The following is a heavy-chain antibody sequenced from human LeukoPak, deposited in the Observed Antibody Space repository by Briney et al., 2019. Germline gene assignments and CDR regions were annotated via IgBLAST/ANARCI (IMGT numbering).Heavy chain of an antibody. CDR3: AKAIYLSGWYYFDY. J-gene: IGHJ4*02. CDR1: GFTFSSYA. V-gene: IGHV3-23*01. Sequence: PGGSLRLSCAASGFTFSSYAMSWVRQAPGKGLEWVSAISGSGGSTYYADPVKGRFTISRDNSKNTLYLQMNSLRAEDTAVYYCAKAIYLSGWYYFDYWGQGTLVTVSS. D-gene: IGHD6-19*01. CDR2: ISGSGGST.